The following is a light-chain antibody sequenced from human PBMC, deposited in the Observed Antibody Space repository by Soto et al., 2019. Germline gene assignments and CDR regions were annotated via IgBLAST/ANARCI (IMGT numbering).Light chain of an antibody. V-gene: IGKV3-11*01. Sequence: EIVLTQSPATLSLSPGERATLSCRASQSISSYLAWYQQKPGQAPRLLIYDASNRATGISARFSASGSGTDFTLTISSLEPEDFAVYYCHQRSNWPPWTFGQGTKVETK. CDR3: HQRSNWPPWT. J-gene: IGKJ1*01. CDR1: QSISSY. CDR2: DAS.